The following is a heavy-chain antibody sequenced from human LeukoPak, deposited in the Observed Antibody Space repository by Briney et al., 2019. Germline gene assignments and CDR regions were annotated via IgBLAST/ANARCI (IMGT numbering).Heavy chain of an antibody. CDR2: INSDGSST. V-gene: IGHV3-74*01. D-gene: IGHD1-26*01. CDR3: ARETFGQGVGFDY. CDR1: GFTFSSYW. J-gene: IGHJ4*02. Sequence: GGSLRLSCAASGFTFSSYWMHWVRQAPGKGLVWVSRINSDGSSTSYADSVKGRFTISRDNAKNTLYLQMNSLRAEDTAVYYCARETFGQGVGFDYWGQGTLVTVSS.